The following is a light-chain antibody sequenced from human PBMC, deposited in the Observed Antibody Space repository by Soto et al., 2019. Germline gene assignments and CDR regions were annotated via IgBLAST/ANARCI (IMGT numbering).Light chain of an antibody. CDR1: SSDVGAYHY. J-gene: IGLJ2*01. CDR3: SSYRGTSVV. CDR2: DVT. Sequence: QSALTQPASVSGSPGQSITISCTGTSSDVGAYHYVSWYQQHPGKAPKVMIYDVTNRPSGVSNRFSGSKSGNTASLTISGLQAEDEADYYCSSYRGTSVVFGGGTQLTVL. V-gene: IGLV2-14*01.